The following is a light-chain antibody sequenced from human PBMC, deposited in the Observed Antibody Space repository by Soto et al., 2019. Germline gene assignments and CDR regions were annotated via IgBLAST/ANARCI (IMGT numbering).Light chain of an antibody. J-gene: IGKJ2*01. CDR1: RILVRSYGNID. V-gene: IGKV2-30*02. CDR2: QVS. Sequence: EVVLTQSPLALSVTLVRPSSISFVSSRILVRSYGNIDLIWFQQRPGQSPRRLIYQVSNRDSGVPERFSGSGSVTDFTLKISRVEAEDVGVYYCLQATHWPHTFGQGTKVDIK. CDR3: LQATHWPHT.